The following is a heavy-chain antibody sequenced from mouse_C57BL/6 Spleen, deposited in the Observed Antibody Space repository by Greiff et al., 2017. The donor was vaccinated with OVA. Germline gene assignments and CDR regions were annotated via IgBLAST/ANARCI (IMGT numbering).Heavy chain of an antibody. CDR3: ARRRGYQYYFDY. CDR2: IDPSDSYT. CDR1: GYTFTSYW. D-gene: IGHD2-2*01. Sequence: QVQLQQPGAELVMPGASVKLSCKASGYTFTSYWMHWVKQRPGQGLEWIGEIDPSDSYTNYNQKFKGKATLTVDTSSSTAYMQLSSLTSEDSAVYYCARRRGYQYYFDYWGQGTTLTVSS. V-gene: IGHV1-69*01. J-gene: IGHJ2*01.